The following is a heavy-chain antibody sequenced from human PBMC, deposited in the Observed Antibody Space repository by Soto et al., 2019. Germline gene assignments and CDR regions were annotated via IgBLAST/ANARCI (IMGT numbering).Heavy chain of an antibody. V-gene: IGHV1-8*01. D-gene: IGHD3-3*01. CDR3: ARGGTFSRFLGWTPRGFDP. Sequence: QVQLVQSGAEVKKPGASVKVSCKASGYTFTSYDINWVRQATGQGLEWMGWMNPNSGNTGYAQKFQGRVTMTRNTAISTAYMERSSLGSEDTAVYYCARGGTFSRFLGWTPRGFDPWGQGTLVTVSS. J-gene: IGHJ5*02. CDR2: MNPNSGNT. CDR1: GYTFTSYD.